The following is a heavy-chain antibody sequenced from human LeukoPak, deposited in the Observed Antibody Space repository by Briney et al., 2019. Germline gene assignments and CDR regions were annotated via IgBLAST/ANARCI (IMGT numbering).Heavy chain of an antibody. V-gene: IGHV4-30-4*08. CDR1: GASISSGDCY. Sequence: SETLSLTCTVSGASISSGDCYWSWIRQPPGKGLEWIGDVYYSGSTYYNTSLKSRLTISVDTSKNQFSLKLSSVTAADTAVYYCARVADTAMYYFDYWGQGTLVTVSS. J-gene: IGHJ4*02. CDR3: ARVADTAMYYFDY. D-gene: IGHD5-18*01. CDR2: VYYSGST.